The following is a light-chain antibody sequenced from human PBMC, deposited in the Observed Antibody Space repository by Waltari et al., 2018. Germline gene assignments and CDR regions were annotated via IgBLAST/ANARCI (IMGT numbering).Light chain of an antibody. CDR2: ATS. CDR1: PIVRTS. V-gene: IGKV1-39*01. Sequence: DNQMTQSPSSLSASVGDRVTITCRASPIVRTSLNWYQQKPGKAPKLLIFATSHLQSGVPSRFSGGGYETDFTLTISSLQPEDCATYFCQQSHTFPYTCGQGTKLEIK. J-gene: IGKJ2*01. CDR3: QQSHTFPYT.